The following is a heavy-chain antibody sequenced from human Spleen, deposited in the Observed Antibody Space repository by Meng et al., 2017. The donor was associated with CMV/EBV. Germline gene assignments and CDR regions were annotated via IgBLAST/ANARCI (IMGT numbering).Heavy chain of an antibody. Sequence: LTFSTEARSWVRQAPGKGLEWVSGITGSGGSTYCADSVKGRFTISRDNSKNTLYLQMNTLSAEDTAVYYCAKEGPATVTTAYWYFDLWGRGTLVTVSS. V-gene: IGHV3-23*01. J-gene: IGHJ2*01. CDR2: ITGSGGST. CDR3: AKEGPATVTTAYWYFDL. CDR1: LTFSTEA. D-gene: IGHD4-17*01.